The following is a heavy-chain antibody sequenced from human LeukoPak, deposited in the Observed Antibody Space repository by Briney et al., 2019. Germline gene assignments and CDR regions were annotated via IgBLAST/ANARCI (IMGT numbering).Heavy chain of an antibody. V-gene: IGHV3-33*01. Sequence: GRSLRLSCAASGFTFSSYGMHWVRQAPGKGLEWVAVIWYDGSNKYYADSVKGRFTISRDNSKNTLYLQMNSLRAEDTAVYYCAREGVGAHVGGAFDIWGQGTTVTVSS. D-gene: IGHD1-26*01. J-gene: IGHJ3*02. CDR1: GFTFSSYG. CDR2: IWYDGSNK. CDR3: AREGVGAHVGGAFDI.